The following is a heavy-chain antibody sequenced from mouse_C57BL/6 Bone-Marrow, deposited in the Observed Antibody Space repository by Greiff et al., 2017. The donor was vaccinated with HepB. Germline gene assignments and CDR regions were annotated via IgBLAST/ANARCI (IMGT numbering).Heavy chain of an antibody. D-gene: IGHD2-12*01. CDR2: IDPENGDT. Sequence: EVKLQESGAELVRPGASVKLSCTASGFNIKDDYMHWVKQRPEQGLEWIGWIDPENGDTEYASKFQGKATITADTSSNTAYLQLSSLTSEDTAVYYCTTEVYDPLMDYWGQGTSVTVSS. CDR1: GFNIKDDY. V-gene: IGHV14-4*01. CDR3: TTEVYDPLMDY. J-gene: IGHJ4*01.